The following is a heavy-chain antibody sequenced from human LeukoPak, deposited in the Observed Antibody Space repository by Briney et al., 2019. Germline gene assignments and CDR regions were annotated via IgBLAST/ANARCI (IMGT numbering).Heavy chain of an antibody. CDR1: GGSISSGSYY. CDR2: IYTSGST. CDR3: ARSGGALGDFWSGYYCFDI. D-gene: IGHD3-3*01. V-gene: IGHV4-61*02. Sequence: SETLSLTCTVSGGSISSGSYYWSWIRQPAGKGLEWIGRIYTSGSTNYNPSLKSRVTISVDTSKNQFSLKLSSVTAADTAVYYCARSGGALGDFWSGYYCFDIWGQGTMVTVSS. J-gene: IGHJ3*02.